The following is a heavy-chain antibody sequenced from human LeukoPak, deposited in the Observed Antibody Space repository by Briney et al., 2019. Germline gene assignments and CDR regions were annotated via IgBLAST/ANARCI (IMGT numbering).Heavy chain of an antibody. CDR2: ISYDGSNK. V-gene: IGHV3-30*18. CDR1: GFTFSSYG. J-gene: IGHJ4*02. CDR3: AKSTFDDFWSGALDY. Sequence: PGGSLRLSCAASGFTFSSYGMHWVRQAPGKGLEWVAVISYDGSNKYYADSVKGRFTISRDNSKNTLYLQMDILRAEYTAVYYCAKSTFDDFWSGALDYWGQGTLVTVSS. D-gene: IGHD3-3*01.